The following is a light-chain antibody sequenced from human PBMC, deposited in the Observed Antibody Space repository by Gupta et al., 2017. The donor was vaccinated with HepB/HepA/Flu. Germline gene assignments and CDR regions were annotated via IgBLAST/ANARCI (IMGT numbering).Light chain of an antibody. V-gene: IGLV2-14*03. J-gene: IGLJ2*01. CDR2: GVS. CDR1: SSDVGGYNF. Sequence: QSALTQPASVSGSPGQSITISCTGTSSDVGGYNFVSWYQQHPGKAPKLLIYGVSHRPSGVSNRFSGSKSGNTASLTISGLQAEDEADYYCSSYITSSTLVVFGGGTKLTVL. CDR3: SSYITSSTLVV.